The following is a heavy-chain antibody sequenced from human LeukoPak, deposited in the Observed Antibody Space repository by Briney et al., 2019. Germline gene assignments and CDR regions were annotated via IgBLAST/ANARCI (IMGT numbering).Heavy chain of an antibody. CDR3: ARPDCGGDCRLIQY. Sequence: ASVKVSCKASGYTFTGYYIHRVRQSPGQGLEWVGWINPNSGDTEFAQKFQGRVTMTRDTSISTAYMELSRLRSDDTAVYYCARPDCGGDCRLIQYWGQGTLVTVSS. CDR1: GYTFTGYY. D-gene: IGHD2-21*01. V-gene: IGHV1-2*02. J-gene: IGHJ1*01. CDR2: INPNSGDT.